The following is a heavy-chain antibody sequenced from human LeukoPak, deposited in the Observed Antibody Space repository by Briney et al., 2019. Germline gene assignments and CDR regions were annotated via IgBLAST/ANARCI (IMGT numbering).Heavy chain of an antibody. D-gene: IGHD3-10*01. CDR2: IYTSGST. J-gene: IGHJ4*02. V-gene: IGHV4-61*02. CDR1: GGSISSGSYY. Sequence: SETLSLTCTVSGGSISSGSYYWSWIRQPAGKGLEWIGRIYTSGSTNYNPSLKSRVTISVDASKNQFSLKLSSVTAADTAVYYCARVPMVRGVINAYCFDYWGQGTLVTVSS. CDR3: ARVPMVRGVINAYCFDY.